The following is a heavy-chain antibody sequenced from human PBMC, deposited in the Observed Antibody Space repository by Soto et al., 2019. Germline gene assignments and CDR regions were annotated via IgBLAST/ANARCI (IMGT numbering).Heavy chain of an antibody. Sequence: SETLSLTCTVSGGSVSSGSYYWSWIRQPPGKGLEWIGYIYYSGSTNYNPSLKSRVTISVDTSKNQFSLKLSSVTAADTAVYYCARDKNGGNLDYWGQGTLVTVPS. CDR1: GGSVSSGSYY. D-gene: IGHD2-15*01. CDR3: ARDKNGGNLDY. V-gene: IGHV4-61*01. J-gene: IGHJ4*02. CDR2: IYYSGST.